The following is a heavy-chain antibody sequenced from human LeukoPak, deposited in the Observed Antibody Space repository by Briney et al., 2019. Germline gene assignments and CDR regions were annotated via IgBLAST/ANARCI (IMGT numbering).Heavy chain of an antibody. V-gene: IGHV3-21*01. Sequence: GGSLRLSCAASGFSFTYYTMNWVRQAPGKGLEWVSSISSSSGYIYYADSVKGRFTISRNNAKNSMYLQMNSLRAEDTAVYYCARVIYSNYVGYFDYWGQGTLVTVSS. D-gene: IGHD4-11*01. CDR2: ISSSSGYI. CDR3: ARVIYSNYVGYFDY. J-gene: IGHJ4*02. CDR1: GFSFTYYT.